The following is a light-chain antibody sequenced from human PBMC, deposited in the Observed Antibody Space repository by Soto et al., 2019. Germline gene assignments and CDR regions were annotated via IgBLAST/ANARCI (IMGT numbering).Light chain of an antibody. Sequence: QSVLTQPASVSASPGQSISISCTVTSRDVGNYILVSWYQHHPGKAPKLIISEDDKRPSGVSNRFSGAKSGTTASLSISGLQVEDEADYYCCSYAGSNSWVFGGGTKVTVL. CDR1: SRDVGNYIL. J-gene: IGLJ3*02. CDR2: EDD. V-gene: IGLV2-23*01. CDR3: CSYAGSNSWV.